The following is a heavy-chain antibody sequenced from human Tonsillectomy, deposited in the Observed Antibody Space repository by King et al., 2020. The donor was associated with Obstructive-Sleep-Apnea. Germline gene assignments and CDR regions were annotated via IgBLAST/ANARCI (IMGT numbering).Heavy chain of an antibody. J-gene: IGHJ4*02. D-gene: IGHD2-15*01. V-gene: IGHV3-30*02. CDR2: IRYDGSNK. CDR3: AKSGSVLFFDY. Sequence: VQLVESGGGVVQPGRSLRLSCAASGFTFSNYGMHWVRQAPGKGLEWVAFIRYDGSNKYYADSVKGRFTISRDNSKNTLYLQMNSLRAEDTAVYYCAKSGSVLFFDYWGQGTLVTVSS. CDR1: GFTFSNYG.